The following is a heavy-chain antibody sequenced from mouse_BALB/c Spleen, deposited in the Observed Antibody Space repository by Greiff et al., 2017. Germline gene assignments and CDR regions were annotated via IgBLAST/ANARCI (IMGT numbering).Heavy chain of an antibody. J-gene: IGHJ2*01. CDR1: GFSLTSYG. CDR2: IWAGGST. D-gene: IGHD1-1*01. CDR3: ARDQGIGSSYFDY. Sequence: VQLQQSGPGLVAPSQSLSITCTVSGFSLTSYGVHWVRQPPGKGLEWLGVIWAGGSTNYNSALMSRLSISKDNSKSQVFLKMNSLQTDDTAMYYCARDQGIGSSYFDYWGQGTTLTVSS. V-gene: IGHV2-9*02.